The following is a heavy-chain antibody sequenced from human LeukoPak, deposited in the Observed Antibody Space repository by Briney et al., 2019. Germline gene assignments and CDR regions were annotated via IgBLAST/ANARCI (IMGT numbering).Heavy chain of an antibody. CDR3: AKASDYGGNEFDF. J-gene: IGHJ5*01. CDR2: ITWNSAYK. CDR1: GFTFEHYG. D-gene: IGHD4-23*01. V-gene: IGHV3-9*01. Sequence: GGSLRLSCAASGFTFEHYGMHWVRQVPGKGRAWVSYITWNSAYKGYADSVRGRFAISRDNAKKSLHLQMNSLTGDDTAFYYCAKASDYGGNEFDFWGQGTLVTVSS.